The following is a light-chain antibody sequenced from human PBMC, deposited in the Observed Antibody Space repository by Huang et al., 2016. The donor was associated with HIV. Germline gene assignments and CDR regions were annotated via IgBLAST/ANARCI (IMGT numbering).Light chain of an antibody. J-gene: IGKJ1*01. CDR2: GAS. Sequence: EVVLPQSPGTLSLSPGERATLSCRASQCVTSNQLAWYQQKPGQGPRLLIYGASARATGIPDRFIGSGSGTDFTLTISRLEPEDSALYYCQQYGISSWTFGQGTKVEIK. CDR3: QQYGISSWT. V-gene: IGKV3-20*01. CDR1: QCVTSNQ.